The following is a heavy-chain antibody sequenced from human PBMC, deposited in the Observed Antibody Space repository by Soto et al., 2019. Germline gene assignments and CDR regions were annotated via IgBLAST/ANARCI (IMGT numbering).Heavy chain of an antibody. CDR3: ATRNPDYSECFDY. CDR2: IIPIFGTA. V-gene: IGHV1-69*13. Sequence: SVKVSCKASGGTFSSYAISWVRQAPGQGLEWMGGIIPIFGTANYAQKFQGRVTITADESTSTACMELSSLRSEDTAVYYCATRNPDYSECFDYWGQGTLVTVSS. CDR1: GGTFSSYA. D-gene: IGHD4-4*01. J-gene: IGHJ4*02.